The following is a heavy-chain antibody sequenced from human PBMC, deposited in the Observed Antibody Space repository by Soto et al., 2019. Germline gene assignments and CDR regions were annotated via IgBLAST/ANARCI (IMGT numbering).Heavy chain of an antibody. CDR1: GATFSSYA. J-gene: IGHJ6*02. V-gene: IGHV1-69*06. D-gene: IGHD6-6*01. CDR3: ARGEGWQLDPNYYYYYGMDV. Sequence: SVKVSCKASGATFSSYAISWVRQAPGQGLEWMGGIIPIFGTANYAQKFQGRVTITADKSTSTAYMELSRLRSEDTAVYYCARGEGWQLDPNYYYYYGMDVWGQGTTVTVSS. CDR2: IIPIFGTA.